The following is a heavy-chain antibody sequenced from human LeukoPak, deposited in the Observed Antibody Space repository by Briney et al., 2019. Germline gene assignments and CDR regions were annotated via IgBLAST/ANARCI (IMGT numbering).Heavy chain of an antibody. D-gene: IGHD2-2*01. V-gene: IGHV1-2*02. CDR3: ARDLYIVVVPADLNPPSDAFDI. CDR1: GYTFTGYY. Sequence: ASVKVSCKASGYTFTGYYTHWVRQAPGQGLEWMGWINPNSGGTNYAQKFQGRVTMTRDTSISTAYMELSRLRSDDTAVYYCARDLYIVVVPADLNPPSDAFDIWGQGTMVTVSS. J-gene: IGHJ3*02. CDR2: INPNSGGT.